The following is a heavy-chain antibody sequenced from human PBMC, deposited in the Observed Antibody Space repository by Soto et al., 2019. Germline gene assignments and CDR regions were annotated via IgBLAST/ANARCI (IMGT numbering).Heavy chain of an antibody. CDR1: GYSFAGYW. CDR2: IDPSDSQT. CDR3: ARQIYDSDTGPNFQYYFDS. D-gene: IGHD3-22*01. Sequence: GESLKISCKGSGYSFAGYWITWVRQKPGKGLEWMGRIDPSDSQTYYSPSFRGHVTISVTKSITTVFLQWSSLVASDTAMYYCARQIYDSDTGPNFQYYFDSWGQGTPVTVSS. V-gene: IGHV5-10-1*01. J-gene: IGHJ4*02.